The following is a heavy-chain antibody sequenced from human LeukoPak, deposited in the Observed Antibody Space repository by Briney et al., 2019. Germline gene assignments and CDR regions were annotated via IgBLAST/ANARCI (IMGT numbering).Heavy chain of an antibody. D-gene: IGHD2-8*01. J-gene: IGHJ4*02. CDR3: AKEMGVVLMVYALDY. V-gene: IGHV3-30*18. CDR2: ISYDGSNQ. Sequence: PGRSLRLSCAASGFTFSSYGMHWVRQAPGKGLEWVAVISYDGSNQYYADSVKGRFTISRDNSKSTLSLQMNSLRAEDTAVYYCAKEMGVVLMVYALDYWGQGNLVTVSS. CDR1: GFTFSSYG.